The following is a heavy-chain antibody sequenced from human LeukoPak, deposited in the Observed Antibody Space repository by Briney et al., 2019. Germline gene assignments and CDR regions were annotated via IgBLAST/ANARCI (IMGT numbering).Heavy chain of an antibody. D-gene: IGHD3-3*01. V-gene: IGHV1-69*13. CDR3: ASMGVNDFWSGYYHIDY. Sequence: SVKVSCKASGGTFSSYAISWVRQAPGQGLEWMGGIIPIFGTENYAQKFQGRVTITADESTSTAYMELSSLRSEDTAVYYCASMGVNDFWSGYYHIDYWGQGTLVTVSS. CDR1: GGTFSSYA. J-gene: IGHJ4*02. CDR2: IIPIFGTE.